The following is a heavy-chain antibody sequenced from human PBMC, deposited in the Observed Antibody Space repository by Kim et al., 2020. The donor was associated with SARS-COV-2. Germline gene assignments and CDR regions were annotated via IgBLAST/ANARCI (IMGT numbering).Heavy chain of an antibody. D-gene: IGHD2-21*02. CDR2: ISPRGGSI. J-gene: IGHJ3*02. CDR1: GYTFTSYY. CDR3: ARASPGGDCYYCAFDI. Sequence: ASVKVSCTASGYTFTSYYMLWVRQAPGQGLEWMGIISPRGGSITYAQKFQGRVTMTWDTSTSTVYMELSSLTSEDTAVYYCARASPGGDCYYCAFDIWGQGTMVTVSS. V-gene: IGHV1-46*01.